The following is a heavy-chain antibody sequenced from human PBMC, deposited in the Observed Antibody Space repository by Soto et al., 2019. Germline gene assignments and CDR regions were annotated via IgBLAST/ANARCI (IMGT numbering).Heavy chain of an antibody. Sequence: EVQLVESGGGLIQPGGSLRLSCAVSGFDVSTNYMSWVRQAPGKGLEWVSVIYRGETTYYADSVKGRFTISRDNSKNTVFLQMNSLRAEDTAVYYCASGRGSENQLGEYFDYWGQGALVNVSS. V-gene: IGHV3-53*02. CDR2: IYRGETT. D-gene: IGHD3-16*01. J-gene: IGHJ4*02. CDR3: ASGRGSENQLGEYFDY. CDR1: GFDVSTNY.